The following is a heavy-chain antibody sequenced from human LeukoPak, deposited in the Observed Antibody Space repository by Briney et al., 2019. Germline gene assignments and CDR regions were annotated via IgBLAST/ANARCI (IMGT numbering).Heavy chain of an antibody. CDR2: IYYSGST. Sequence: SETLSLTCTVSGGSISSSSYYWGWIRQPPGKGLEWIGSIYYSGSTYYNPSLKSRVTISVDTSKNQFSLKLSSVTAADTAVYYCARSGSPYDFWSGYNYYYYMDVWGKGTTVTVSS. CDR3: ARSGSPYDFWSGYNYYYYMDV. CDR1: GGSISSSSYY. V-gene: IGHV4-39*07. J-gene: IGHJ6*03. D-gene: IGHD3-3*01.